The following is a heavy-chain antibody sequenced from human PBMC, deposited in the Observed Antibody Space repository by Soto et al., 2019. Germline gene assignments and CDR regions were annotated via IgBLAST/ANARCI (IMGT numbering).Heavy chain of an antibody. Sequence: GASVKVSCKASGYTFTSYYMHWVRQAPGQGLEWMGIINPSGGSTSYAQKFQGRVTMTRDTSTSTVYMELSSLRSEDTAVYYCARDQSITIFPRVYGMDVWGQGTTVTVSS. CDR3: ARDQSITIFPRVYGMDV. D-gene: IGHD3-3*01. CDR1: GYTFTSYY. V-gene: IGHV1-46*01. CDR2: INPSGGST. J-gene: IGHJ6*02.